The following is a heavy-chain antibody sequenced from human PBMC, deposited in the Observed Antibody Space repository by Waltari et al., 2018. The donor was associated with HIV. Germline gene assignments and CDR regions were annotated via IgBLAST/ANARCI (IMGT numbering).Heavy chain of an antibody. CDR3: AREAQPYYYDSSGSPDI. D-gene: IGHD3-22*01. V-gene: IGHV3-33*01. CDR2: IWYDGNNK. CDR1: GFTFSAYA. Sequence: QVQLVESGGGVVQPGKSLRLSCAASGFTFSAYAMHWVRQAPGKGLEWVALIWYDGNNKYNDDSVKGRFIISRDNSNNTLFLQMNSLRAEDTAVYYCAREAQPYYYDSSGSPDIWGQGTMVTVSS. J-gene: IGHJ3*02.